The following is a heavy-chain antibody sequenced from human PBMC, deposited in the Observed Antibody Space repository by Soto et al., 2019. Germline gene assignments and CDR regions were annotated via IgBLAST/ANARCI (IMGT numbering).Heavy chain of an antibody. CDR1: GFIFSPYG. Sequence: QVQLVESGGGVVQPWRSLRLSCAASGFIFSPYGMHWVRQAPGKGLEWRSVISYDGNNKYYADSVKGRFTISRDNSKNTLWLQMDSLRTEDTAVYYCAKDLLLTTITTVGEWGQGTLVTVSS. D-gene: IGHD4-17*01. CDR3: AKDLLLTTITTVGE. CDR2: ISYDGNNK. V-gene: IGHV3-30*18. J-gene: IGHJ4*02.